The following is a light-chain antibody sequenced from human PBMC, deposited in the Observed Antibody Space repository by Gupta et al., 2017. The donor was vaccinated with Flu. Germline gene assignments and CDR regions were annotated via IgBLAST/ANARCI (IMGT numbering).Light chain of an antibody. J-gene: IGLJ2*01. CDR3: SAYAGSTTLL. Sequence: SALPQPASVSGSPGQSITVSCTGTTSDICAYKYVSWYQQHPGKAPKRLIYEVTQRPSGVSNRFSGSKSGNTASLTISGLQAEDEADYFCSAYAGSTTLLFGGGTKLTVL. V-gene: IGLV2-14*01. CDR1: TSDICAYKY. CDR2: EVT.